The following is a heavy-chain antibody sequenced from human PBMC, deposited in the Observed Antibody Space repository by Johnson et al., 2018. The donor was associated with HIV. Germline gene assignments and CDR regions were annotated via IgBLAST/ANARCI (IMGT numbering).Heavy chain of an antibody. D-gene: IGHD1-26*01. Sequence: QVQLVESGGGLVQPGGSLRLSCVASGFTFSDHYMSWVRQAPGKGLEWVSFISSSGSTIYYADSVKGRFTISRDNAKNSLYLQMNSLRAEDTAVYYCARGGSYLTLDDAFDIWGQGTMVTVSS. V-gene: IGHV3-11*04. CDR2: ISSSGSTI. J-gene: IGHJ3*02. CDR1: GFTFSDHY. CDR3: ARGGSYLTLDDAFDI.